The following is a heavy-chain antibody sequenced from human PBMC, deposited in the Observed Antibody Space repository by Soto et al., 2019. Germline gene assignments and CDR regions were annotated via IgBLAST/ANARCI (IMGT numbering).Heavy chain of an antibody. CDR1: GFTFSSYA. V-gene: IGHV3-30-3*01. J-gene: IGHJ4*02. CDR2: ISYDGSNK. Sequence: PGGSLRLSCAASGFTFSSYAMHWVRQAPGKGLEWVAVISYDGSNKYYADSVKGRFTISRDNSKNTLYLQMNSLRAEDTAVYYCARDRMRGDILTGYYAYFDYWGQGTLVTVSS. D-gene: IGHD3-9*01. CDR3: ARDRMRGDILTGYYAYFDY.